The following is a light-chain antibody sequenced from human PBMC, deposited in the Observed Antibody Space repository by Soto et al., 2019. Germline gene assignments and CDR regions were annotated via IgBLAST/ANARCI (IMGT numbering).Light chain of an antibody. CDR2: GAS. V-gene: IGKV3-20*01. J-gene: IGKJ4*01. Sequence: EIVLTQSPGTLSLSPGERATLSCRASQSVSSNYLAWYQQKPGQAPRLLIYGASSRATGIPDRFSGSGSATDFTLTSSRLEPEDFAVDYCQQYGTSPPLTFGGGTKVEIK. CDR3: QQYGTSPPLT. CDR1: QSVSSNY.